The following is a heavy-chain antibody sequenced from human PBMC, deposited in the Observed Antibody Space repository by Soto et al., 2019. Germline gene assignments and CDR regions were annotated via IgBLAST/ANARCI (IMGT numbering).Heavy chain of an antibody. V-gene: IGHV1-46*01. J-gene: IGHJ4*02. CDR2: INPSGGST. CDR1: GYTFTSYY. Sequence: ASVKVSCKASGYTFTSYYMHWVRQAPGQGLEWKGIINPSGGSTSYAQKFQGRVTMTRDTSTSTVYMELSSLRSEDTAVYYCARDRRGGSSAAAGDNFDYWGQGTLVTVSS. CDR3: ARDRRGGSSAAAGDNFDY. D-gene: IGHD6-13*01.